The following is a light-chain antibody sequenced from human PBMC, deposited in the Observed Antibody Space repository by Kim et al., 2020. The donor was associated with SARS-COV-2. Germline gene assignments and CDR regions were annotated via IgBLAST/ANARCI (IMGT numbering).Light chain of an antibody. Sequence: QSALTQPHSVSGSPGQSVTISCTGTSSDVGGYNYVSWYQQHPGKAPKLMIYDVSKRPSGVPDRFSGSKSGNTASLTISGLQAEDEADYYCCSYAGSYTLPFGTWTKVTVL. CDR3: CSYAGSYTLP. J-gene: IGLJ1*01. V-gene: IGLV2-11*01. CDR2: DVS. CDR1: SSDVGGYNY.